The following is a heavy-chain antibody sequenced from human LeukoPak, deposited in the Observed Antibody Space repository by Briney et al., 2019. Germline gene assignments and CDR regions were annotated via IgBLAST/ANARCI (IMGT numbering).Heavy chain of an antibody. J-gene: IGHJ6*02. V-gene: IGHV1-69*13. CDR3: ARVRDGRLSYYYGMDV. CDR1: GGTFSSYA. Sequence: SVKVSCKASGGTFSSYAISWVRQAPGQGLEWMGGIIPIFGTANYAQKFQGRVTITADESTSTAYMELSSLRSEDTAVYYCARVRDGRLSYYYGMDVWGQGTTVTVSS. D-gene: IGHD1-26*01. CDR2: IIPIFGTA.